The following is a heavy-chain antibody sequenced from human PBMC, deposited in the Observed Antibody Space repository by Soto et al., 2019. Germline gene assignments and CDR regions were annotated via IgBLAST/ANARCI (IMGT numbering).Heavy chain of an antibody. Sequence: QVQLQESGPGLVKPSETLSLTCTVSGGSISSYYWSWIRQPPGKGLEWIGYIYYSGSTNYNPSLKSRVTISVDTSKNQFSLKLSSVTAADTAVYYCARDVGQQLFDYWGQGTLVTVSS. CDR3: ARDVGQQLFDY. CDR2: IYYSGST. D-gene: IGHD6-13*01. CDR1: GGSISSYY. V-gene: IGHV4-59*01. J-gene: IGHJ4*02.